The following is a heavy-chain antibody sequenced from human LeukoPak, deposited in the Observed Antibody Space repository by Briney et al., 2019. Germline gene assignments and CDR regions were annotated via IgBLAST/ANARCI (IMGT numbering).Heavy chain of an antibody. D-gene: IGHD5-12*01. CDR2: LIPVFGTT. CDR3: ARGKRGYDYGLDH. CDR1: GGTFSSHA. V-gene: IGHV1-69*05. J-gene: IGHJ4*02. Sequence: GSSVKVSCKASGGTFSSHAISWVRQAPGQGLEWVGGLIPVFGTTNYAEKFQGRVTITTDESTRTSYMELRSLKSDDTAVYYCARGKRGYDYGLDHWGQGILVIVSS.